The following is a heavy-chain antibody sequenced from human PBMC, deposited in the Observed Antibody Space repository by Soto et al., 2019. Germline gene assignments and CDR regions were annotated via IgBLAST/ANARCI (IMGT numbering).Heavy chain of an antibody. CDR2: IDWDDDK. J-gene: IGHJ4*02. CDR3: ARIRNARGSGWYYFDY. D-gene: IGHD6-19*01. CDR1: GFSLSTSGMC. Sequence: SRPTLVNPTQTLTLTCTFSGFSLSTSGMCVSWIRQPPGKALEWLALIDWDDDKYYSTSLKTRLTISKDTSKNQVVLTMTNMDPVDTATYYCARIRNARGSGWYYFDYWGQGTLVTVSS. V-gene: IGHV2-70*01.